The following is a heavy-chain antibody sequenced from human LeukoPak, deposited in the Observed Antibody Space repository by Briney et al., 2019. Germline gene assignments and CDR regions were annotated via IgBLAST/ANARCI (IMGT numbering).Heavy chain of an antibody. CDR1: GGSFSGYY. V-gene: IGHV4-34*01. J-gene: IGHJ6*02. CDR3: ARGLSDYYDFWSGIPLYYYYGMDV. D-gene: IGHD3-3*01. CDR2: INHSGSA. Sequence: SETRSLTCAVYGGSFSGYYWSWIRQPPGKGLEWIGEINHSGSANYNPSLKSRVTISVDTSKNQFSLKLSSVTAADTAVYYCARGLSDYYDFWSGIPLYYYYGMDVWGQGTTVTVSS.